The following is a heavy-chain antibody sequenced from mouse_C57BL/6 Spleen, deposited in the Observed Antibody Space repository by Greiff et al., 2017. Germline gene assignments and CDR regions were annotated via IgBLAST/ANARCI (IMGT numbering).Heavy chain of an antibody. Sequence: QVQLKESGAELVRPGASVTLSCKASGYTFTDYEMHWVKQTPVHGLEWIGAIDPETGGTAYNQKFKGKAILTADKSSSTAYMELRSLTSEDSSVYYCTRAYYYGSAMDYWGQGTSVTVSS. CDR1: GYTFTDYE. CDR3: TRAYYYGSAMDY. CDR2: IDPETGGT. V-gene: IGHV1-15*01. D-gene: IGHD1-1*01. J-gene: IGHJ4*01.